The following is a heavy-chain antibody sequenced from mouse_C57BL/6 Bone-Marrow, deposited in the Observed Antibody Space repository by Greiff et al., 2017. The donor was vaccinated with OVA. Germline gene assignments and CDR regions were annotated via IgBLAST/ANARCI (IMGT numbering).Heavy chain of an antibody. V-gene: IGHV1-42*01. Sequence: EVQLQQSGPELVKPGASVKISCKASGYSFTGYYMNWVKQSPEKSLEWIGEINPSTGGTTYNQKFKAKATLTVDKSSSTAYMQLKSLTSEDSAVYYCARLGSLYFDYWGQGTTLTVSS. CDR3: ARLGSLYFDY. J-gene: IGHJ2*01. CDR1: GYSFTGYY. CDR2: INPSTGGT.